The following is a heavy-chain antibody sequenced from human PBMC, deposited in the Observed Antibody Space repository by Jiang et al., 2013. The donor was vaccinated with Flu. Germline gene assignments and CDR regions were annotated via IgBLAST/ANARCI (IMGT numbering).Heavy chain of an antibody. J-gene: IGHJ4*02. Sequence: GAEVKKPGASVKVSCKASGYTFTRYYMHWVRQAPGQGLEWMAVINPSGGSASYAQKFQGRVTMTRDTSTNTVYMEMSSLRSEDTAVYYCTRVAGDLAYCGGDCPPFDYWGQGTLVTVSS. CDR1: GYTFTRYY. CDR3: TRVAGDLAYCGGDCPPFDY. CDR2: INPSGGSA. V-gene: IGHV1-46*03. D-gene: IGHD2-21*02.